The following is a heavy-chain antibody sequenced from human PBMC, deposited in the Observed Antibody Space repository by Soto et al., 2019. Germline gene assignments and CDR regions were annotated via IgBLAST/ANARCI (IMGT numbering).Heavy chain of an antibody. D-gene: IGHD3-9*01. V-gene: IGHV1-2*04. CDR1: GYTFTCYY. J-gene: IGHJ6*03. CDR2: INPNSGGT. CDR3: ARALRYFDWYPPGYYMDV. Sequence: ASVKVSCKASGYTFTCYYMHWVRQAPGQGLEWMGWINPNSGGTNYAQKFQGWVTMTRDTSISTAYMELSRLRSDDTAVYYCARALRYFDWYPPGYYMDVWGKGTTVTVSS.